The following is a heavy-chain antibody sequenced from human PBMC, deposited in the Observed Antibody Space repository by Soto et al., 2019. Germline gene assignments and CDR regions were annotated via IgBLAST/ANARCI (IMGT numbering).Heavy chain of an antibody. CDR3: ATLTYSSGWYYYYYGMDV. V-gene: IGHV3-30*03. Sequence: GGSLRLSCAASGFTFRNHDMHWVRQTPGKGLEWVALISYDGNNKYYADSVKGRFTISRDNSKNTLYLQTNSLRAEDTAVYYCATLTYSSGWYYYYYGMDVWGQGTTVTVSS. CDR2: ISYDGNNK. CDR1: GFTFRNHD. D-gene: IGHD6-19*01. J-gene: IGHJ6*02.